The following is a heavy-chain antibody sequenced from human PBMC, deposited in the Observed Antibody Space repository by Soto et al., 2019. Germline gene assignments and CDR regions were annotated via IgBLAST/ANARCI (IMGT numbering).Heavy chain of an antibody. CDR1: GYTFTSYY. V-gene: IGHV1-46*01. CDR2: INPSGGST. CDR3: ARDRITIFGVVIIPFGYYRLDV. D-gene: IGHD3-3*01. Sequence: ASVKVSCKASGYTFTSYYMHWVRQAPGQGLEWMGIINPSGGSTSYAQKFQGRVTMTRDTSTSTVYMELSSLRSEDTAVYYCARDRITIFGVVIIPFGYYRLDVCGQGTTLTVSS. J-gene: IGHJ6*02.